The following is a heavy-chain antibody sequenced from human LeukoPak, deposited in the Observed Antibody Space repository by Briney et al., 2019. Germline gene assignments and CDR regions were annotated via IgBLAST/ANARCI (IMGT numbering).Heavy chain of an antibody. CDR3: AKDLSFSGYSSSFPDY. V-gene: IGHV3-30*02. J-gene: IGHJ4*02. CDR1: GFTFSSYG. D-gene: IGHD6-6*01. CDR2: IRYDGSNK. Sequence: GGSLRLSCAASGFTFSSYGMHWVRQAPGKGLEWVAFIRYDGSNKYYADSVKGRFTISRDNSKNTLYLQMNSLRAEDTAVYYCAKDLSFSGYSSSFPDYWGQGTLVTVSS.